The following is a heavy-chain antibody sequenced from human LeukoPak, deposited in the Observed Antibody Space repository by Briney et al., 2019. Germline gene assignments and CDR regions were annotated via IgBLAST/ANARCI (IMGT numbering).Heavy chain of an antibody. D-gene: IGHD3-22*01. Sequence: PGGSLRLSCAASGFDFSQYEMNWVRQAPGKGLEWIAYISVRAGTIYYGDSVEGRFTISRDDAKNSLYLQMNSLRVEDTAIYYCAKDVPHYYETSHGVDVWGQGTTVTVS. CDR1: GFDFSQYE. CDR2: ISVRAGTI. V-gene: IGHV3-48*03. J-gene: IGHJ6*02. CDR3: AKDVPHYYETSHGVDV.